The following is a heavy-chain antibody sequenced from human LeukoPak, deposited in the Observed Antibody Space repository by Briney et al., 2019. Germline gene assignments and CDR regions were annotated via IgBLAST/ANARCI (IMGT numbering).Heavy chain of an antibody. CDR2: IYYSGST. Sequence: SETLSLTCAVSGGSISSGDYYWSWIRQPPGKGLEWIGYIYYSGSTYYNPSLKSRVTISVDTSKNQFSLKLSSVTAADTAVYYCARGRSDFWSGYFNWFDPWGQGTLVTVSS. D-gene: IGHD3-3*01. CDR3: ARGRSDFWSGYFNWFDP. J-gene: IGHJ5*02. CDR1: GGSISSGDYY. V-gene: IGHV4-30-4*01.